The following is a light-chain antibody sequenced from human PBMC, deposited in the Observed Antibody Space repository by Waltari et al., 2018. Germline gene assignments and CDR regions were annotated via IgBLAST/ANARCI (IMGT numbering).Light chain of an antibody. CDR1: ALPKKY. V-gene: IGLV3-10*01. CDR3: YSTDSSGNHRV. Sequence: SYELTQPPSVSVSPGQTAWITCSGAALPKKYAYWYQQKSGQAPVLVIYEDSKRPSGIPEGFSGSSSGTMATLTISGAQVEDEADHYCYSTDSSGNHRVFGGGTKLTVL. CDR2: EDS. J-gene: IGLJ3*02.